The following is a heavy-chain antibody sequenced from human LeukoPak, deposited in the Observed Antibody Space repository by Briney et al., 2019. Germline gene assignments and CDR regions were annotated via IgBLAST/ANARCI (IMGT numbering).Heavy chain of an antibody. V-gene: IGHV3-48*01. CDR1: GFTFSSYS. J-gene: IGHJ4*02. Sequence: GGSLRLSCAASGFTFSSYSMNWVRQAPGKGLEWVSYVSSSSNAIYYTDSVKGRFTISRDNAKNSLSLQMNSLRAEDTAVYYCAKDGDWAFDHWAQGTLVSVSS. D-gene: IGHD2-21*02. CDR3: AKDGDWAFDH. CDR2: VSSSSNAI.